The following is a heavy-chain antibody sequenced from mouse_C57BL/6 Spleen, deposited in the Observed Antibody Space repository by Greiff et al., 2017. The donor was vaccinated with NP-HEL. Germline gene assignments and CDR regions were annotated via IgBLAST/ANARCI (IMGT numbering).Heavy chain of an antibody. D-gene: IGHD2-3*01. CDR1: GYTFTSYW. CDR3: ARPALFYDGYSLPY. Sequence: QVQLKQPGAELVKPGASVKLSCKASGYTFTSYWMHWVKQRPGRGLEWIGRIDPNSGGTKYNEKFKSKATLTVDKPSSTAYMQLSSLTSEDSAVYYCARPALFYDGYSLPYWGQGTLVTVSA. V-gene: IGHV1-72*01. J-gene: IGHJ3*01. CDR2: IDPNSGGT.